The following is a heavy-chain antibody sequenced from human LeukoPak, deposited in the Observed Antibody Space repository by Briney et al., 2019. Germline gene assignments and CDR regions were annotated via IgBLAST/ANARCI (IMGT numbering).Heavy chain of an antibody. CDR3: AKDASSSSSLGD. CDR1: GFNLSAYA. Sequence: PGGSLRLSCVASGFNLSAYAVHWARQAPGKGLEWVSLIRYDGSDKYYADSVKGRFTISSDISKNTLNLQMNSLRAEDTAVYYCAKDASSSSSLGDWGQGTLVTVSS. D-gene: IGHD6-6*01. J-gene: IGHJ4*02. CDR2: IRYDGSDK. V-gene: IGHV3-30*02.